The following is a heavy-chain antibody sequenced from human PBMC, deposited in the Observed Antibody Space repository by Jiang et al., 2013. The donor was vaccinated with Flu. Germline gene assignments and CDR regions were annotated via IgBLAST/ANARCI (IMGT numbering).Heavy chain of an antibody. Sequence: PGKGLEWVAVISYDGSNKYYADSVKGRFTISRDNSKNTLYLQMNSLRAEDTAVYYCAKDKAISPLLYYFDYWGQGTLVTVSS. CDR3: AKDKAISPLLYYFDY. D-gene: IGHD2-21*02. CDR2: ISYDGSNK. V-gene: IGHV3-30*18. J-gene: IGHJ4*02.